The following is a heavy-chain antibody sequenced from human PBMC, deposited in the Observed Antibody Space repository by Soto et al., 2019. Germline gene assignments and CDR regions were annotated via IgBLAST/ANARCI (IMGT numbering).Heavy chain of an antibody. CDR3: AKDLTWGSYRNFPSFDY. CDR1: GFTFSSYA. V-gene: IGHV3-23*01. Sequence: EVQLLESGGGLVQPGGSLRLSCAASGFTFSSYAMSWVRQAPGKGLEWVSAISGSGGITYYADSVKGRFTISRDNSKNALYLQMNSLRAEDTAVYYCAKDLTWGSYRNFPSFDYWGQGTLVTVSS. J-gene: IGHJ4*02. CDR2: ISGSGGIT. D-gene: IGHD3-16*02.